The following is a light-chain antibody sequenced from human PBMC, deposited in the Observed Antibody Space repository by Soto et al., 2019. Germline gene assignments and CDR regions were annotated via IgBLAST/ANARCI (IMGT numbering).Light chain of an antibody. CDR3: QQYNSYSQFT. V-gene: IGKV1-5*03. Sequence: DIQMTQSPSTLSASVGDRVTITCRASQSIKNWLAWYQQNPGEAPKLLIYKASTLESGVPSRFSGSGSGTEFTLTISCLQPDDVATYHCQQYNSYSQFTFGRGLKVDSK. CDR2: KAS. CDR1: QSIKNW. J-gene: IGKJ3*01.